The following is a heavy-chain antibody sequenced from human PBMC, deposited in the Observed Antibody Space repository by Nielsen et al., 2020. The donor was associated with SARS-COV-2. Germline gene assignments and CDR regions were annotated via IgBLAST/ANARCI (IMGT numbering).Heavy chain of an antibody. CDR2: ISSSSSYI. V-gene: IGHV3-21*01. CDR1: GFTFSSYG. J-gene: IGHJ4*02. CDR3: ARDLSEYGDLYDY. Sequence: GESLKISCAASGFTFSSYGMNWVRQAPGKGLEWVSSISSSSSYIYYADSVKGRFTISRDNAKNSLYLQMNSPRAEDTAVYYCARDLSEYGDLYDYWGQGTLVTVSS. D-gene: IGHD4-17*01.